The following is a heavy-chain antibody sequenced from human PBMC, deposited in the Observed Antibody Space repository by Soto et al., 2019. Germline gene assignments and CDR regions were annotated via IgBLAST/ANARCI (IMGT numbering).Heavy chain of an antibody. CDR1: GFTFSSYA. Sequence: PGGSLRLSCAASGFTFSSYAMSWVRQAPGKGLEWVSAISGSGGSTYYADSVKGRFTISRDNSKNTLYLQMNSLRAEDTAVYYCADALKYGDYGPTDGRDYWGQGTLVTLSS. J-gene: IGHJ4*02. D-gene: IGHD4-17*01. CDR2: ISGSGGST. V-gene: IGHV3-23*01. CDR3: ADALKYGDYGPTDGRDY.